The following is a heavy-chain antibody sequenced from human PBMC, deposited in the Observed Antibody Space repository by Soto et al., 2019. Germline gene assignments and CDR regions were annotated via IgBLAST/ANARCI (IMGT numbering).Heavy chain of an antibody. D-gene: IGHD4-17*01. CDR2: ISWNGGSI. J-gene: IGHJ6*02. CDR1: GFIFDDYA. Sequence: LRLSCAASGFIFDDYAMHWVRQAPGKGLEWVSGISWNGGSIGYADSVKGRFTILRDNAKKSLYLQMNSLRAEDTALYYRAKDRDYGEWEYGMDVWGQGTTVTVSS. V-gene: IGHV3-9*01. CDR3: AKDRDYGEWEYGMDV.